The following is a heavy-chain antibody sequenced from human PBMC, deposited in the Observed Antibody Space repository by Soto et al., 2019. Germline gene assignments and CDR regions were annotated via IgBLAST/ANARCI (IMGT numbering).Heavy chain of an antibody. CDR2: IYYSGTT. CDR1: GGSITNGGYY. D-gene: IGHD3-22*01. J-gene: IGHJ4*02. CDR3: ARADRSGYTFEH. V-gene: IGHV4-31*03. Sequence: QVQLQESGPGLVQPSQTLSLTCTVSGGSITNGGYYWSWIRQHPGKGLEWIGYIYYSGTTYYNPSPKVRLTISLATSRNQFSREVNSVSAADTAVYYCARADRSGYTFEHWGQGTLVTVSS.